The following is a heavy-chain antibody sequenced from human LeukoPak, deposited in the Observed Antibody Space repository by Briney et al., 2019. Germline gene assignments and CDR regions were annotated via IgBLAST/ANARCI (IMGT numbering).Heavy chain of an antibody. CDR1: GGSVSSGSYY. J-gene: IGHJ4*02. CDR2: IYYSGST. Sequence: SETLSLTCTVSGGSVSSGSYYWSWIRQPPGKGLEWTGYIYYSGSTNYKSSLKSRVTISVDTSKNQFSLKLSSVTAADTAVYYCATMHSSAWYSYWGQGTLVTVSS. V-gene: IGHV4-61*01. D-gene: IGHD6-19*01. CDR3: ATMHSSAWYSY.